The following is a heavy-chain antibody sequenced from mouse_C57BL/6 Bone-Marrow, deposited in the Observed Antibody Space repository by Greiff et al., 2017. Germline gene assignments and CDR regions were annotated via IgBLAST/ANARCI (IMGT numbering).Heavy chain of an antibody. Sequence: EVKLVESGGGLVKPGGSLKLSCAASGFTFSSYTMSWVRQTPEKRLEWVATISGGGGNTYYPASVKGRFTISRDNAKNTLYLQMSSLRSEDTALYYCSRHSTYYSNYNYWGQGTTLTVSS. CDR3: SRHSTYYSNYNY. CDR2: ISGGGGNT. CDR1: GFTFSSYT. V-gene: IGHV5-9*01. D-gene: IGHD2-5*01. J-gene: IGHJ2*01.